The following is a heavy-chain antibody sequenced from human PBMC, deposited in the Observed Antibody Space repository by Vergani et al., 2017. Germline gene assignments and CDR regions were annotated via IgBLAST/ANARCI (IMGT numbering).Heavy chain of an antibody. CDR1: GFTFSSYW. CDR3: ARSYCRGDRVYSDWYFDL. Sequence: EVQLVESGGGLVQPGGSLRLSCAGSGFTFSSYWMSWVRQAPGKGLEWVANIRQVGSKTYYVDSVKGRFTISRDNAKNSLYLQMNSLRAEDTSVYYCARSYCRGDRVYSDWYFDLWGRGTLVTVSS. J-gene: IGHJ2*01. CDR2: IRQVGSKT. V-gene: IGHV3-7*01. D-gene: IGHD2-21*01.